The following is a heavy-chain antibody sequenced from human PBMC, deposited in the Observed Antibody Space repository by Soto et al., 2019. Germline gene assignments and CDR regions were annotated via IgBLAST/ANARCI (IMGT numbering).Heavy chain of an antibody. D-gene: IGHD5-18*01. CDR1: GYSFTSHW. J-gene: IGHJ2*01. CDR3: ARGDTALSYWYFDL. CDR2: IDPSDSYT. Sequence: EVQLVQSGAEVKKPGESLRISCKGSGYSFTSHWISWVSQMPGKGLEWMGRIDPSDSYTSYSPSFQGHVTISADKSISTVYLQWSSLKASDTAMYYCARGDTALSYWYFDLWGRGTLVTVSS. V-gene: IGHV5-10-1*01.